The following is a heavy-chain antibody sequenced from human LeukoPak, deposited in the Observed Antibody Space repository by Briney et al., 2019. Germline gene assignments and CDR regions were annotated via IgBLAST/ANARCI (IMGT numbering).Heavy chain of an antibody. J-gene: IGHJ4*02. CDR2: IIPILGIA. CDR1: GGTFSSYA. V-gene: IGHV1-69*04. D-gene: IGHD6-19*01. CDR3: ARDDRGGWYFDY. Sequence: SVKVSCKASGGTFSSYAISWVRQAPGQGLEWMGRIIPILGIANYAQKFQGRVTITADKSTSTAYMELSSLRSEDTAVYYCARDDRGGWYFDYWGQGTLVTVSS.